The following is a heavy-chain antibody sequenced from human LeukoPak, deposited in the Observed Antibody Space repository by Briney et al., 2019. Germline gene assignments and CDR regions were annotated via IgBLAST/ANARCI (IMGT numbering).Heavy chain of an antibody. Sequence: PGGSLRLSCAASGFTFSSYSMNWVRQAPGKGLEWVSSISSSSSYIYYADSVKGRFTISRDNSKNTLYLQMNSLRAEDTAVYYCAKSGSYSLWGPDYWGQGTLVTVSS. CDR2: ISSSSSYI. CDR3: AKSGSYSLWGPDY. D-gene: IGHD1-26*01. V-gene: IGHV3-21*01. J-gene: IGHJ4*02. CDR1: GFTFSSYS.